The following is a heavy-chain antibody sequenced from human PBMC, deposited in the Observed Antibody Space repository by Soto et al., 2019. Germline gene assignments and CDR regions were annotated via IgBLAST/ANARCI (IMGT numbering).Heavy chain of an antibody. CDR3: ATSLLTFTGYYMNFYMDV. J-gene: IGHJ6*03. CDR1: GFTVSSHY. CDR2: IHSGGSV. V-gene: IGHV3-66*01. D-gene: IGHD3-9*01. Sequence: EVQLVESGGGLVQPGGSLRLSCAASGFTVSSHYMTWVRQAPGKGLEWVSVIHSGGSVYYADSVKGRFTISRDNSKNTLDVQMNSLSAEDTAVYYCATSLLTFTGYYMNFYMDVWGKGTTVTVSS.